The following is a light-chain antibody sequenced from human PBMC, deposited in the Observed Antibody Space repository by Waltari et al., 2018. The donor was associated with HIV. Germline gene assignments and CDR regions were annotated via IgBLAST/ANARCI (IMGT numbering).Light chain of an antibody. CDR2: GAS. J-gene: IGKJ1*01. Sequence: EIVLTPSPGTLSLSPGERATRSCRASQSVSSSYLAWYQQKPGQAPRLLIYGASSRATGIPDRFSGSGSGTDFTLTISRLEPEDFAVYYCQQYGSSPWTFGQGTKVEIK. V-gene: IGKV3-20*01. CDR3: QQYGSSPWT. CDR1: QSVSSSY.